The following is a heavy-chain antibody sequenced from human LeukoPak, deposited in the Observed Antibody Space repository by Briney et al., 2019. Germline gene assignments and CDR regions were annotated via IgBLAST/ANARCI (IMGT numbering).Heavy chain of an antibody. CDR2: INHSGST. V-gene: IGHV4-34*01. CDR3: ARLSEYSSSSGNY. J-gene: IGHJ4*02. Sequence: TPSETLSLTCAVYGGSFSGYYWSWIRQPPGKGLEWIGEINHSGSTNYNPSLKSRVTISVDTSKNQFSLKLSSVTAADTAVYYCARLSEYSSSSGNYWGQGTLVTVSS. CDR1: GGSFSGYY. D-gene: IGHD6-6*01.